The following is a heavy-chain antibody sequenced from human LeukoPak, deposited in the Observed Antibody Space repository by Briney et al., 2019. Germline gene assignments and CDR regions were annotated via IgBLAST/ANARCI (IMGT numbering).Heavy chain of an antibody. V-gene: IGHV3-23*01. Sequence: GGSLRLSCAPSGFTVSDYAMTWVRQAPGKGLEWVSVIGASGADTYYSDSVKGRFTVSRDNSQNTLFLHLSSLRAEDTAVYFCARRPRDTSGYYLGAFHDWGQGTTVTVSS. CDR1: GFTVSDYA. CDR3: ARRPRDTSGYYLGAFHD. D-gene: IGHD3-22*01. CDR2: IGASGADT. J-gene: IGHJ3*01.